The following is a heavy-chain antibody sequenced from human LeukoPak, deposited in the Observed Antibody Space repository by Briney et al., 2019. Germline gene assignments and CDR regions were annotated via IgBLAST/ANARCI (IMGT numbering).Heavy chain of an antibody. CDR3: AGISGWYGSVIDY. V-gene: IGHV3-48*01. CDR1: GFTFSGYY. CDR2: ISTSSSTI. D-gene: IGHD6-19*01. J-gene: IGHJ4*02. Sequence: GGSLRLSCAASGFTFSGYYMNWVRQAPGKGLEWVSYISTSSSTIYYADSVKGRFTISRDNAKNSLYLQMNNLRAEDTAVYYCAGISGWYGSVIDYWGQGTLVTVSS.